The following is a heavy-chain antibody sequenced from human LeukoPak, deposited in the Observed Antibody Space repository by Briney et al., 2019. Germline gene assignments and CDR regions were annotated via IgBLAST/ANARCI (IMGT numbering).Heavy chain of an antibody. CDR3: GRDPNGDYIGAFEF. J-gene: IGHJ3*01. Sequence: GGSLRLSCAASGFSFSNYALVWVRQSPEKGLEWVSAIGGSGGAIRYADAVKGRFTISRDDAKYTLFLQMNSLRAEDTAVYYCGRDPNGDYIGAFEFWGQGTTVSVYS. CDR1: GFSFSNYA. D-gene: IGHD4-17*01. V-gene: IGHV3-23*01. CDR2: IGGSGGAI.